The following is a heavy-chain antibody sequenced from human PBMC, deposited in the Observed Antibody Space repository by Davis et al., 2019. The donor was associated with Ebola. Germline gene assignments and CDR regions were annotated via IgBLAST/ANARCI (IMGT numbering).Heavy chain of an antibody. V-gene: IGHV3-30*03. CDR2: ISYDGSHK. CDR3: ARASSMDV. J-gene: IGHJ6*02. CDR1: GFSFHNFG. Sequence: GGSLRLSCAASGFSFHNFGMHWVRQAPGKGLEWVAVISYDGSHKYSADSVRGRFTISRDNSKDTLYLQMNSLRDEDTAVYYCARASSMDVWGQGTTVTVSS.